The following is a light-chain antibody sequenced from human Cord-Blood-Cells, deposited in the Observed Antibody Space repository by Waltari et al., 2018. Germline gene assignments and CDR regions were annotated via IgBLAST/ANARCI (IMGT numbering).Light chain of an antibody. CDR3: QQSYSTLT. J-gene: IGKJ4*01. CDR2: AAS. CDR1: QSIRSY. Sequence: DIQMTQSPSSLSASVGDGVTITCRASQSIRSYLNWYQQKPGKAPTLLIYAASSLQSGVPSRYSCSGSGTDFTLNISSLQPEDVATYYCQQSYSTLTFGGGTKVEIK. V-gene: IGKV1-39*01.